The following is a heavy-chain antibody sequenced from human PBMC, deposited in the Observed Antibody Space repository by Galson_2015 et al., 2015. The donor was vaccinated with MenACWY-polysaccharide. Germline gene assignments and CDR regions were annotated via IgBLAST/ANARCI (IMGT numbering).Heavy chain of an antibody. CDR1: GYTFTSYD. D-gene: IGHD2-21*01. Sequence: SVKVSCKASGYTFTSYDINWVRQAPGQGLEWMGWMNPNSGNTGYAQKFQGRVTTTSNSAITTAYMELSSLRSEDTAVYYCARVIARIYALADSWGQGTLVTVSS. CDR2: MNPNSGNT. CDR3: ARVIARIYALADS. J-gene: IGHJ4*02. V-gene: IGHV1-8*02.